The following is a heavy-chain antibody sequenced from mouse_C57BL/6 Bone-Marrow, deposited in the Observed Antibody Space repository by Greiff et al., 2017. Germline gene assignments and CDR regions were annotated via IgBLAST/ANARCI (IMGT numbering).Heavy chain of an antibody. CDR3: ARGGTSITTVVGKVAY. CDR1: GFTFSSYA. J-gene: IGHJ3*01. D-gene: IGHD1-1*01. CDR2: ISDGGSYT. V-gene: IGHV5-4*03. Sequence: EVKLVESGGGLVKPGGSLKLSCAASGFTFSSYAMSWVRQTPEKRLEWVATISDGGSYTYYPDNVKGRFTISRDNAKNNLYLQMSHLKSEDTAMYYCARGGTSITTVVGKVAYWGQGTLVTVSA.